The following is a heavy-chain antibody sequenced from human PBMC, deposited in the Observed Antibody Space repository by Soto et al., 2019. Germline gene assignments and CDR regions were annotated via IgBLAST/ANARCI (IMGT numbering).Heavy chain of an antibody. CDR3: ARGYYGSGGFDP. CDR1: GFTFSSSW. D-gene: IGHD3-10*01. Sequence: GGSLRLSCAASGFTFSSSWMHWVRQAPGKGLVWVSRINSDGSSTSYADSVKGRFTISRDNAKNTLYLQMNSLRAEDTAVYYCARGYYGSGGFDPWGQGTLVTVSS. CDR2: INSDGSST. V-gene: IGHV3-74*01. J-gene: IGHJ5*02.